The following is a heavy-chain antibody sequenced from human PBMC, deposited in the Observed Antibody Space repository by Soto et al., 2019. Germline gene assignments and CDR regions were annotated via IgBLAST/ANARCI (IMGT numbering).Heavy chain of an antibody. CDR3: ARPLRYGDDAFDI. Sequence: SETLSLTCTVSGGSISSYYWSWIRQPPGKGLEWIGYIYYSGSTNYNPSLKSRVTISVDTSKNQFSLKLSSVTAADTAVYYCARPLRYGDDAFDIWGQGTMVTVSS. J-gene: IGHJ3*02. CDR1: GGSISSYY. D-gene: IGHD4-17*01. V-gene: IGHV4-59*08. CDR2: IYYSGST.